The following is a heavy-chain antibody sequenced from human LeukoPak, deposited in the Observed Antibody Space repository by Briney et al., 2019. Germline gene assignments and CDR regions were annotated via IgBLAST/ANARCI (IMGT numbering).Heavy chain of an antibody. CDR1: GGSIGSYY. D-gene: IGHD4-17*01. V-gene: IGHV4-59*12. CDR2: IYYRGST. CDR3: ARASHDYGDYSHFDY. Sequence: PSETLSLTCTVSGGSIGSYYWSWIRQSPGRGLEWIGYIYYRGSTDYNPSLKSRVTISVDTSKNQFSLKLSSVTAADTAVYYCARASHDYGDYSHFDYWGQGTLVTVSS. J-gene: IGHJ4*02.